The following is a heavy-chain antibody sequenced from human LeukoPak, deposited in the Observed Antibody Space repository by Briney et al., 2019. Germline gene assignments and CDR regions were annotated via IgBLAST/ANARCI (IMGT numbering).Heavy chain of an antibody. V-gene: IGHV1-46*01. CDR1: GYTFTTYY. Sequence: GASVKVSCKASGYTFTTYYVHWVRQAPGQGLEWMGIIYPSGGSTSYAQKFQGRVTMTRDTSTSTVYMEQNSLRSEDTAVYYCARDISSGSHTWFDPWGQGTLVTVSS. CDR3: ARDISSGSHTWFDP. J-gene: IGHJ5*02. CDR2: IYPSGGST. D-gene: IGHD1-26*01.